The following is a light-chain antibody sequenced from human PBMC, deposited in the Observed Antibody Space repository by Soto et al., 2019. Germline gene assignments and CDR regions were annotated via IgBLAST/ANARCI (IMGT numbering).Light chain of an antibody. CDR1: SSDVGGYNY. CDR2: EVS. Sequence: QSALTQPASVSGSPGQSITISCTGTSSDVGGYNYVSWYQQRPGKAPQLMIYEVSNRPSGISIRFSGSKSGNTASLTISGLQAEDEADYYCNSYTRSSTVVFGGGTKLTVL. V-gene: IGLV2-14*01. J-gene: IGLJ2*01. CDR3: NSYTRSSTVV.